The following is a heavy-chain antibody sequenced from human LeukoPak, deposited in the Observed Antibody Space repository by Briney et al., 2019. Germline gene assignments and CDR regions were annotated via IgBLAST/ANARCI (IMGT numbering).Heavy chain of an antibody. Sequence: GTSLRLSCAASGFTFSSYGMHWVRQSPGKGLEWVAVIWYDGSNKYYADSVKGRFTISRDNSKNTLYLQMNSLRAEDTAVYYCARDHGATLAREYYFDYWGQGTLVTVSS. CDR1: GFTFSSYG. D-gene: IGHD5-12*01. CDR3: ARDHGATLAREYYFDY. CDR2: IWYDGSNK. J-gene: IGHJ4*02. V-gene: IGHV3-33*01.